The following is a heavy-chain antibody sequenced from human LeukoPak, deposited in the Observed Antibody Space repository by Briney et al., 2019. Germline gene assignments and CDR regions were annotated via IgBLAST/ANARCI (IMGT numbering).Heavy chain of an antibody. CDR2: LIPIFGTA. CDR3: ARDGVKTYYYDSSGYYALDY. Sequence: SVKVSCKASGGTFSSYAISWVRQAPGQGLEWMGGLIPIFGTANYAQKFQGRVTITADESTSTAYMELSSLRSEDTAVYYCARDGVKTYYYDSSGYYALDYWGQGTLVTVSS. J-gene: IGHJ4*02. D-gene: IGHD3-22*01. CDR1: GGTFSSYA. V-gene: IGHV1-69*01.